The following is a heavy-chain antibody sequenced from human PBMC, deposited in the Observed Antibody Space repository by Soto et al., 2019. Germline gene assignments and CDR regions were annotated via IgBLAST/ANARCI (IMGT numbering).Heavy chain of an antibody. CDR3: ARDSGIPGRYWYFGL. CDR2: INPKRGGT. D-gene: IGHD2-21*01. V-gene: IGHV1-2*02. CDR1: GYTFSDYF. Sequence: QVQLVQSGAEVKKPGASVKVSCTTYGYTFSDYFLHWVRQAPGQGPEWMGFINPKRGGTDYAQKFQGRVTMTRDTSSSTVDMDLSGLTSDDTAIYYCARDSGIPGRYWYFGLWGRGTLVTVSS. J-gene: IGHJ2*01.